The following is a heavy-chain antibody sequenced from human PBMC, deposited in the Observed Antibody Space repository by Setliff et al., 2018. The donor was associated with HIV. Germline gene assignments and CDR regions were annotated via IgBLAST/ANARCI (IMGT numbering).Heavy chain of an antibody. V-gene: IGHV3-49*04. CDR3: ARDQLNLRSYFYFGVDV. Sequence: GGSLRLSCKASGFSFRSYAMSWVRQAPGKGLEWVGFIRRKAYDGTREYAASVKGRFTISRDDSKSIAYLQMTSLSAEDTAVYYCARDQLNLRSYFYFGVDVWGQGTTVTVSS. CDR1: GFSFRSYA. CDR2: IRRKAYDGTR. J-gene: IGHJ6*02. D-gene: IGHD5-12*01.